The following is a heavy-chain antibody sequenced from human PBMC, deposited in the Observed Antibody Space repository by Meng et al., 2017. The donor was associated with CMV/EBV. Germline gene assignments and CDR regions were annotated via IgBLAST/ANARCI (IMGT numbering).Heavy chain of an antibody. J-gene: IGHJ1*01. CDR1: GGTFSSYA. CDR3: VRSYCSSTSCYIPPEYFQH. V-gene: IGHV1-69*05. D-gene: IGHD2-2*02. Sequence: SVKVSCKASGGTFSSYAISWVRQAPGQGLEWMGGIIPIFGTANYAQKFQGRVTITTDESTSTAYMELSSLRSEDTAVHYCVRSYCSSTSCYIPPEYFQHWGQGTLVTVSS. CDR2: IIPIFGTA.